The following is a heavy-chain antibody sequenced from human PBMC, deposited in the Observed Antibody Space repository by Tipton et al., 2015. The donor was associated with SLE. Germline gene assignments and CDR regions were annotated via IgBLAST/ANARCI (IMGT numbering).Heavy chain of an antibody. D-gene: IGHD2-21*01. CDR3: ARDSCGGDCYGYYYMDV. CDR2: ISHRGST. CDR1: GDSISSSSYY. J-gene: IGHJ6*03. Sequence: TLSLTCIVSGDSISSSSYYWGWIRQPPGKGLEWIGSISHRGSTYYNPSLKSRVATSVDTSKNQFSLKLSSVTAADTAVYYCARDSCGGDCYGYYYMDVWGKGTTVTVSS. V-gene: IGHV4-39*07.